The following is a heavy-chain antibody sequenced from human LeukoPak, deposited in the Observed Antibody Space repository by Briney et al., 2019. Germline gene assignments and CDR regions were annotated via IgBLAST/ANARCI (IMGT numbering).Heavy chain of an antibody. V-gene: IGHV3-30-3*01. D-gene: IGHD1/OR15-1a*01. CDR3: AREEVAQLDY. Sequence: PGRSLRLSCAASGFTFSSYAMHWVRQAPGKGLEWVAVISYDGSNKYYADSVKGRFTISRDNSKNTLYLQMNSLRAEDTAVYYCAREEVAQLDYWGQGTLVTVSS. CDR2: ISYDGSNK. J-gene: IGHJ4*02. CDR1: GFTFSSYA.